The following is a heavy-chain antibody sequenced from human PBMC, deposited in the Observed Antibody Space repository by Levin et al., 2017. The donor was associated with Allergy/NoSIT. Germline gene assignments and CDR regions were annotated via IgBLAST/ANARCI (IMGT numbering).Heavy chain of an antibody. CDR2: IYYSGST. CDR3: ARLRYGATSEEDV. J-gene: IGHJ3*01. D-gene: IGHD4-17*01. Sequence: PSETLSLTCTVSGVSISDYYWTWIRQPPGRGLEWIGYIYYSGSTSYNPSLKSRVTISVDPSKSQLSLTVNSVTPADTAVYYCARLRYGATSEEDVLGQGTMVTVSA. CDR1: GVSISDYY. V-gene: IGHV4-59*01.